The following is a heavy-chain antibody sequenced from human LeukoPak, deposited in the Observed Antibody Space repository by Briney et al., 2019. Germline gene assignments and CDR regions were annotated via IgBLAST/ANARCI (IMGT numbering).Heavy chain of an antibody. V-gene: IGHV3-23*01. CDR3: AKAGYDFWSGIDF. J-gene: IGHJ4*02. Sequence: GGSLRLSCAASGFTFSSYAMSWVRQAPGKGLEWVSAISGSGGITYYADSVKGRFTISRDNSKNTLSLQMNSLRAEDTAVYYCAKAGYDFWSGIDFWGQGTLVTVSS. CDR2: ISGSGGIT. D-gene: IGHD3-3*01. CDR1: GFTFSSYA.